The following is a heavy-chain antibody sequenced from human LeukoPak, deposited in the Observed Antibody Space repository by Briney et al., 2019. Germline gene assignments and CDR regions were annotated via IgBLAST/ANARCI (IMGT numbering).Heavy chain of an antibody. J-gene: IGHJ6*02. CDR2: ISACNGNT. V-gene: IGHV1-18*01. CDR1: GYTFTSYG. Sequence: ASVKVSCKASGYTFTSYGISWVRQAPGQGLEWMGWISACNGNTNYAQELQGRVTMTTDTSTSTAYMELRSLRSDDTAVYYCARGRLWDGYYYGMDVWGQGTTVTVSS. D-gene: IGHD4/OR15-4a*01. CDR3: ARGRLWDGYYYGMDV.